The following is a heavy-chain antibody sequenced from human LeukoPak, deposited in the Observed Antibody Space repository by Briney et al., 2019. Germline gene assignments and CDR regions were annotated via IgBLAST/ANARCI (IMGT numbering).Heavy chain of an antibody. V-gene: IGHV4-59*13. CDR1: GGSMSIYY. CDR3: ARELGATVVNYGMDV. Sequence: SETLSLTCTVSGGSMSIYYWRWLRQPPGEGLEWIGYMQYNGNTKYNPSLKTRDPMSVDTSKNQLSVKLTSVTGADTGVYYCARELGATVVNYGMDVWGQGTTVTVSS. CDR2: MQYNGNT. J-gene: IGHJ6*02. D-gene: IGHD4-23*01.